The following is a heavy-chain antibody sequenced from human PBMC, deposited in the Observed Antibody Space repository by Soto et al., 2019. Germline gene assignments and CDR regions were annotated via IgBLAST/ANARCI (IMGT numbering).Heavy chain of an antibody. V-gene: IGHV4-30-2*01. D-gene: IGHD3-9*01. J-gene: IGHJ4*02. Sequence: SETLYLTCAVSGGSISSGGYSWSWIRQPPGKGLEWIGYIYHSGSTYYNPSLKSRVTISVDRSKNQFSLKLSSVTAADTAVYYCARGGTYYDILTGYYTPYYFDYWGQGTLVTVSS. CDR1: GGSISSGGYS. CDR2: IYHSGST. CDR3: ARGGTYYDILTGYYTPYYFDY.